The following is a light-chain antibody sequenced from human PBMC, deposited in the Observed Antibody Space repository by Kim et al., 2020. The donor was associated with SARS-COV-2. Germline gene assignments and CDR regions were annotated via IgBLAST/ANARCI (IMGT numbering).Light chain of an antibody. CDR2: DAS. V-gene: IGKV3-11*01. J-gene: IGKJ3*01. CDR3: QQRNNWPPLFT. Sequence: PGKRSPHSCRASQRVSSYLAWYQPTPGQPPRLLIYDASNRATGIPARFSGSGSGTDFTLTISSLEPEDFAVYYCQQRNNWPPLFTFGPGTKVDIK. CDR1: QRVSSY.